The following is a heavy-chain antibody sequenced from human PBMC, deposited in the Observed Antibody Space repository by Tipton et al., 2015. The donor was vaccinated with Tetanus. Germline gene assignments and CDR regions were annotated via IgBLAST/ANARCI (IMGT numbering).Heavy chain of an antibody. CDR1: GGSFSGYY. D-gene: IGHD3-10*01. CDR2: IYYSGST. CDR3: ARGVGGSGSYYNLPYGMDV. J-gene: IGHJ6*02. Sequence: TLSLTCAVYGGSFSGYYWSWIRQPPGKGLEWIGYIYYSGSTYYNPSLKSRVTISVDTSKNQFSLKLSSVTAADTAVYYCARGVGGSGSYYNLPYGMDVWGQGTTVTVSS. V-gene: IGHV4-34*09.